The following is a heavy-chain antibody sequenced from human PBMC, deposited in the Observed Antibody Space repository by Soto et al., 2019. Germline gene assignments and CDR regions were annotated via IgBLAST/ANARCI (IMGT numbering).Heavy chain of an antibody. J-gene: IGHJ4*02. CDR3: AKDGNYYSSGYYHY. V-gene: IGHV3-30*18. CDR1: GFTFSSYG. Sequence: QVQLVESGGGVVQPGRSLRLSCAASGFTFSSYGMHWVRQAPGKGLEWVAVISYDGSNKYYADYVKGRFTTSGDNSKNRRCLQMNSLRAENTGVYYCAKDGNYYSSGYYHYWVQGALVTVSS. CDR2: ISYDGSNK. D-gene: IGHD3-22*01.